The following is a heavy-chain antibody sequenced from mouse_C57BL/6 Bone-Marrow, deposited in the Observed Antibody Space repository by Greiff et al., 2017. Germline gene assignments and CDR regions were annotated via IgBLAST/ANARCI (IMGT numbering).Heavy chain of an antibody. CDR2: IDPSDSYT. CDR3: AIISYDYDGFAY. CDR1: GYTFTSYW. D-gene: IGHD2-4*01. J-gene: IGHJ3*01. Sequence: LQQPGAELVMPGASVKLSCKASGYTFTSYWMHWVKQRPGQGLEWIGEIDPSDSYTNYNQKFKGKSTLTVDKSSSTAYMQLSSLTSEDSAVYYCAIISYDYDGFAYWGQGTLVTVSA. V-gene: IGHV1-69*01.